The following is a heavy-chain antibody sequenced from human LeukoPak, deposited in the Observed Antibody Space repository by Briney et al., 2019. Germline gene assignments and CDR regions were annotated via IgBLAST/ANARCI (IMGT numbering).Heavy chain of an antibody. CDR1: GGSISSYY. J-gene: IGHJ6*02. V-gene: IGHV4-59*01. CDR2: IYYSGST. Sequence: PSQTLSLTCAVSGGSISSYYWSWIRQPPGKGLEWIGYIYYSGSTNYNPSLKSRVTISVDTSKNQFSLKLSSVTAADTAVYYCARNFWSGYSMDVWGQGTTVTVSS. D-gene: IGHD3-3*01. CDR3: ARNFWSGYSMDV.